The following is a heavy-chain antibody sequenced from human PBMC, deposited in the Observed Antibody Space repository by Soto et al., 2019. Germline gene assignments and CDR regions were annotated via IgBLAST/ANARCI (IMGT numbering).Heavy chain of an antibody. J-gene: IGHJ4*02. CDR2: ISGSGGTT. CDR3: AKQRADFGSGSDTFYLDK. CDR1: GFTFSRNA. Sequence: EVQLLESGGGLVQPGGSLRISCLASGFTFSRNAMSWVRQSPGKGLEWVSAISGSGGTTYYADSVKGRFAVSRDNSNNTLYLQMDSLSAEDTAVYYCAKQRADFGSGSDTFYLDKWGQGTLVTVSS. D-gene: IGHD3-10*01. V-gene: IGHV3-23*01.